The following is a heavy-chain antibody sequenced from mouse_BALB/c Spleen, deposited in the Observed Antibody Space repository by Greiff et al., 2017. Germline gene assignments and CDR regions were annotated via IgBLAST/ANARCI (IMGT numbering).Heavy chain of an antibody. CDR1: GFTFSSYG. Sequence: EVMLVESGGDLVKPGGSLKLSCAASGFTFSSYGMSWVRQTPDKRLEWVATISSGGSYTYYPDSVKGRFTISRDNAKNTLYLQMSSLKSEDTAMYYCAREGLYYGPFDYWGQGTTLTVSS. V-gene: IGHV5-6*01. CDR3: AREGLYYGPFDY. CDR2: ISSGGSYT. D-gene: IGHD1-2*01. J-gene: IGHJ2*01.